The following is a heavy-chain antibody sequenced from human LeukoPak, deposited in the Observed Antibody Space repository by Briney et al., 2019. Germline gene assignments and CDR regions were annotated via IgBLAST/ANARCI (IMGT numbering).Heavy chain of an antibody. Sequence: GSLRLSCVASGFSSSSYSMNWVRQAPGKGLEWIGTIYHSGSTYYNPSLKSRVTISVDTSKNHFSLKLSSVTAADTAVYYCARTPGPAGNYYYYYMDVWGKGTTVTVS. J-gene: IGHJ6*03. V-gene: IGHV4-38-2*01. CDR2: IYHSGST. CDR1: GFSSSSYS. CDR3: ARTPGPAGNYYYYYMDV. D-gene: IGHD2-2*01.